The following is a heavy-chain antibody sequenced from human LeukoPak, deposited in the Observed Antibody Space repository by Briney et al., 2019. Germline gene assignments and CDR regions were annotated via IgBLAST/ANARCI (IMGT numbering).Heavy chain of an antibody. CDR3: ARDSCLIKTCLDY. V-gene: IGHV3-33*01. D-gene: IGHD3-10*01. Sequence: GGSLRLSCATSGFIFSHFGMHWVRQAPGKGLEWVAAIQSDGSQEYFADSVKGRSTISRDKSKSTMYLQIDTLRAEDTAVYYCARDSCLIKTCLDYWGQGTLVTVSS. CDR1: GFIFSHFG. J-gene: IGHJ4*02. CDR2: IQSDGSQE.